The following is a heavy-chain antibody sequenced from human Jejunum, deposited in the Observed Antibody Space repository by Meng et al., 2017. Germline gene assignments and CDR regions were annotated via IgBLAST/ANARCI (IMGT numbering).Heavy chain of an antibody. CDR1: GESISDYY. Sequence: QVKLQQWGAGLLKPSETLSLTCAVYGESISDYYWTWIRQPPGKGLEWIGEINDSGSTNYNPSLKSRVTISVDTSKSQFYLRVSSVTAADTAVYYCARGNEYSNYGADFWGQGTLVTVSS. V-gene: IGHV4-34*01. CDR2: INDSGST. CDR3: ARGNEYSNYGADF. D-gene: IGHD4-11*01. J-gene: IGHJ4*02.